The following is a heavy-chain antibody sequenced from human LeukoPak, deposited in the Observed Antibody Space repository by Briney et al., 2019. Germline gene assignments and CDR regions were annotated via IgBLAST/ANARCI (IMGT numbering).Heavy chain of an antibody. CDR3: ARGKEYSYGSMDV. D-gene: IGHD5-18*01. Sequence: SETLSLTCTVSGGSISSSSYYWGWIRQPPGKGLEWIGSIYYSGSTYYNPSLKSRVTISVDTSKNQFSLKLSSVTAADTAVYYCARGKEYSYGSMDVWGKGTTVTVSS. CDR1: GGSISSSSYY. V-gene: IGHV4-39*07. CDR2: IYYSGST. J-gene: IGHJ6*04.